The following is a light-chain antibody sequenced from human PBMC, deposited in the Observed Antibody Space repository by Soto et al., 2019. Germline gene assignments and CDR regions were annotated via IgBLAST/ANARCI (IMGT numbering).Light chain of an antibody. Sequence: DIQMTQSPSTLSASVGDRVTITCRASQSISNWLAWYQQKPVKAPVLLIYDASTLESGVPSRFSGSRSGTEFTLTISSLQPNDFATYYCQQYNSYSPTFGQGTKVEIK. CDR1: QSISNW. J-gene: IGKJ1*01. V-gene: IGKV1-5*01. CDR3: QQYNSYSPT. CDR2: DAS.